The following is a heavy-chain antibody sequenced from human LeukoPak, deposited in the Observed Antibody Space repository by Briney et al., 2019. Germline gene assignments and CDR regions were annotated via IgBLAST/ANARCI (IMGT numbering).Heavy chain of an antibody. D-gene: IGHD5-18*01. V-gene: IGHV3-53*01. J-gene: IGHJ3*02. CDR3: AREKDGYSYGYDAFDI. CDR2: IYSGGST. CDR1: GFTVSSNY. Sequence: TGGSLRLSCAASGFTVSSNYMSWVRQAPGKGLEWVSVIYSGGSTYYADSVKGRFTISRDNSKNTLYLQMNSLRAEDTAVYYCAREKDGYSYGYDAFDIWGQGTMVTVSS.